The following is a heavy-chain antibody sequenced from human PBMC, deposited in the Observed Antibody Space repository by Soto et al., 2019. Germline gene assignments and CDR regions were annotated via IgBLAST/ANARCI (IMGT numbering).Heavy chain of an antibody. V-gene: IGHV3-33*01. CDR3: ARDRPPSNYDSSGYRASYYFDY. CDR1: GFTFSSYG. J-gene: IGHJ4*02. CDR2: IWYDGSNK. D-gene: IGHD3-22*01. Sequence: PGGSLRLSCAASGFTFSSYGMHWVRQAPGKGLEWVAVIWYDGSNKYYADSVKGRFTISRDNSKNTLYLQMNSLRAEDTAVYYCARDRPPSNYDSSGYRASYYFDYWGQGTLVTVSS.